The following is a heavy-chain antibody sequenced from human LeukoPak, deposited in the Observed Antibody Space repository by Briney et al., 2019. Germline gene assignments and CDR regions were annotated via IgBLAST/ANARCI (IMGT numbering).Heavy chain of an antibody. D-gene: IGHD2-15*01. CDR3: ARRGYCSGGSCYSFDY. V-gene: IGHV4-59*08. CDR2: IYYSGST. Sequence: SETLSLTCTVSGGSISGYYWSWIRQPPGKGLEYIGHIYYSGSTNYNPSLESRVTILVGTSKNQFSLRLSSVTAADTALYYCARRGYCSGGSCYSFDYWGQGTLVTVSS. J-gene: IGHJ4*02. CDR1: GGSISGYY.